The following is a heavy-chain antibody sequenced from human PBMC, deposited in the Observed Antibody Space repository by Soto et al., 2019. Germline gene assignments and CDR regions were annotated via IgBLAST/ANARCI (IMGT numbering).Heavy chain of an antibody. V-gene: IGHV4-39*01. D-gene: IGHD2-15*01. J-gene: IGHJ4*02. Sequence: QLQLQESGPGLVKPSETLSLTCTVSGGSISTNSHFWSWLRQPPGQGLEWIGNVSYSGRNSYSTSLESRVTISADTSKNQFSLRLTSVTAADTAVYFCARRESYGGFDYWGQGTLVTVSS. CDR3: ARRESYGGFDY. CDR1: GGSISTNSHF. CDR2: VSYSGRN.